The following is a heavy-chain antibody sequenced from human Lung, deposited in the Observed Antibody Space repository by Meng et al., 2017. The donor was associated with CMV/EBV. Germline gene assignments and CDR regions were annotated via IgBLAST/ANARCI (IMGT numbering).Heavy chain of an antibody. CDR1: GFTFDDYT. J-gene: IGHJ4*02. Sequence: SXAASGFTFDDYTMHWVRQAPGKGLEWVSLISWDGGSTYYADSVKGRFTISRDNSKNSLYLQMNSLRTEDTALYYCAKDRAQDLAAGYSNYEFDYXGQGXLVTVSS. CDR3: AKDRAQDLAAGYSNYEFDY. D-gene: IGHD4-11*01. V-gene: IGHV3-43*01. CDR2: ISWDGGST.